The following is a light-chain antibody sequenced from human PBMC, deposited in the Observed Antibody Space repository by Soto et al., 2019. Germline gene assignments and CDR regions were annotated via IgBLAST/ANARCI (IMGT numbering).Light chain of an antibody. CDR3: NSYTSSGSLV. CDR2: EVS. Sequence: QSALTQPASVSGSPGQSITISCTGTSSDVGGYNYVSWYQQHPGKAPKLMICEVSNRPSGVSNRFSGSKSGNTASLTISGLQAEDEANYYCNSYTSSGSLVFGGGTKVTVL. CDR1: SSDVGGYNY. J-gene: IGLJ3*02. V-gene: IGLV2-14*01.